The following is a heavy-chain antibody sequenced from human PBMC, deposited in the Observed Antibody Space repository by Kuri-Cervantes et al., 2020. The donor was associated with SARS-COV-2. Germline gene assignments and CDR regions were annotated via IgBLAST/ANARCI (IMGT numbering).Heavy chain of an antibody. CDR1: GFTFSSYA. Sequence: GESLKISCAASGFTFSSYAMHWVRQAPGKGLEWVAVISYDGSYKYYADSVKGRFTISRDNSKNTLYLQMNSLRAEDTAVYYCAKDRGIQLWSYYYYGMDVWGQGTTVTVSS. CDR2: ISYDGSYK. D-gene: IGHD5-18*01. V-gene: IGHV3-30-3*01. J-gene: IGHJ6*02. CDR3: AKDRGIQLWSYYYYGMDV.